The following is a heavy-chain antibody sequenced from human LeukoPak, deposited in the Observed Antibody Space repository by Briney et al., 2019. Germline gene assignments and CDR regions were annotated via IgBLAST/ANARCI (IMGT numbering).Heavy chain of an antibody. CDR2: INHSGST. CDR3: ARRLRLRPNWFDP. J-gene: IGHJ5*02. CDR1: GGSFSGYY. V-gene: IGHV4-34*01. Sequence: MSSETLSLTCAVYGGSFSGYYWSWIRQPPGKGLEWIGEINHSGSTNYNPSLKSRVTISVDTSKNQFSLKLSSVTAADTAVYYCARRLRLRPNWFDPWGQGTLVTVSS. D-gene: IGHD5-12*01.